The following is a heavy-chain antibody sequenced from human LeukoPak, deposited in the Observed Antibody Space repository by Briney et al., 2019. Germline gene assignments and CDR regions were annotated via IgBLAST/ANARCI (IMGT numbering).Heavy chain of an antibody. CDR2: ISPSGGST. CDR1: VYTFTNYQ. J-gene: IGHJ4*02. CDR3: EGEREAAVYYFDY. V-gene: IGHV1-46*01. D-gene: IGHD6-25*01. Sequence: ASLKVSCKASVYTFTNYQIHSVRQAPGQGLECMGIISPSGGSTSYAQKFQDRVTMTRDTSTTTVYMELSSLRSEDTAVYYCEGEREAAVYYFDYWGQGTLVTVSS.